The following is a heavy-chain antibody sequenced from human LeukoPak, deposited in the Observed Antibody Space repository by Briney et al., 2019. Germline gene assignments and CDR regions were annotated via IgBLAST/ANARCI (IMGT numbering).Heavy chain of an antibody. CDR2: ISSSSSTI. D-gene: IGHD1-1*01. CDR3: ARETTAHFDY. V-gene: IGHV3-48*04. J-gene: IGHJ4*02. Sequence: GGSLRLSCAASGFTFSSYSMNWVRQAPGKGLEWVSYISSSSSTIYYADSVKGRFTISRDNAKPSLYLQMNSLRAEDTAVYYCARETTAHFDYWGQGTLVTVSS. CDR1: GFTFSSYS.